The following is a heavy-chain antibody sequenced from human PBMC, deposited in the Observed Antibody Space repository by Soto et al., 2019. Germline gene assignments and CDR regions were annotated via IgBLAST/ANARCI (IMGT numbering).Heavy chain of an antibody. CDR1: GFTFGQHP. CDR3: ARDSSAVAGLDY. Sequence: PGGSLRLSCAASGFTFGQHPMTWVRQAPGKGLEWVAYINHDGSSISYVDSVKGRFTISRDNAKNSLYLQMNSLRVDDTAVYYCARDSSAVAGLDYWGQGTLVTVSS. J-gene: IGHJ4*02. V-gene: IGHV3-7*01. D-gene: IGHD6-19*01. CDR2: INHDGSSI.